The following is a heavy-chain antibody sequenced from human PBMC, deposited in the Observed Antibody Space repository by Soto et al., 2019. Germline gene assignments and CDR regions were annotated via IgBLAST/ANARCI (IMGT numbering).Heavy chain of an antibody. CDR1: GFTFSTFG. J-gene: IGHJ6*02. Sequence: QLVESGGGVVPPGASLRLSCAASGFTFSTFGMHWVRQTPGKGLEWVAVISYDGNNKVYADSVKGRFTISRDNFKNTVDLVMNNLKVADTAVYYWAKDLQAYGDYDYYCYGLDVWGQGATVSVSS. V-gene: IGHV3-30*18. D-gene: IGHD4-17*01. CDR2: ISYDGNNK. CDR3: AKDLQAYGDYDYYCYGLDV.